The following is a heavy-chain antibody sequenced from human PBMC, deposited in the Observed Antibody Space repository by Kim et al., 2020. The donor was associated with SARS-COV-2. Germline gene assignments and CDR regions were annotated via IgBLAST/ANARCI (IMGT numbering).Heavy chain of an antibody. CDR1: GFTFSSYA. CDR3: ARDRRYDFWSGCCTTYYWYGMDV. CDR2: ISYDGSNK. Sequence: GGSLRLSCAASGFTFSSYAMHWVRQAPGKGLEWVAVISYDGSNKYYADSVKGRFTISRDNSKNTLYLQMNSLRAEDTAVYYCARDRRYDFWSGCCTTYYWYGMDVWGQGSTVTVSS. J-gene: IGHJ6*02. D-gene: IGHD3-3*01. V-gene: IGHV3-30*04.